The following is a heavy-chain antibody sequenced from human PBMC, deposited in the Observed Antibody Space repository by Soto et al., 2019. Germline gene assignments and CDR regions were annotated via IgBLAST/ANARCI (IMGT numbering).Heavy chain of an antibody. Sequence: EVQLVESGGGLVQPGGSLRLSCAASGFTFSSYAMHWVRQAPGKGLEYVSTISRNGGSTYYANSVKGRFTISRDNSKNTRKVPMGSLRAEVMAVDVCESGGSDYYFDYGGQVTLVTVAS. CDR3: ESGGSDYYFDY. CDR1: GFTFSSYA. V-gene: IGHV3-64*01. D-gene: IGHD2-21*02. CDR2: ISRNGGST. J-gene: IGHJ4*02.